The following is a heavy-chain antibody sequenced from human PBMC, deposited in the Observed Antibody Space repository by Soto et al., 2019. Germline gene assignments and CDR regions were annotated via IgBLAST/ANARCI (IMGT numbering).Heavy chain of an antibody. CDR2: INGGGIST. D-gene: IGHD3-10*01. Sequence: EVQLLESGGGLVQPGGSLRLSCAASEFTFNNYAMSWVRQAPGKGLEWVSSINGGGISTYYADSVRGRFTISRDNSKNTLYLQLNSLRAEETAVYYCAKDQSYYGSGSYPLDYWGQGTLVTVCS. CDR1: EFTFNNYA. CDR3: AKDQSYYGSGSYPLDY. V-gene: IGHV3-23*01. J-gene: IGHJ4*02.